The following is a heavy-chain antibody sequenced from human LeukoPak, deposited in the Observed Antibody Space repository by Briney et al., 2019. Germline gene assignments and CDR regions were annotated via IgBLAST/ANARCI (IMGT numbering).Heavy chain of an antibody. V-gene: IGHV4-38-2*02. CDR3: ARGGYYMDV. Sequence: PSETLFLTRTVSRYSITIGYYCGWIRQPPGMGLEWIGSIFHSGSTYYSPSLKSRVTISVDTSKNQYSLKLSSVTDADAAVYYCARGGYYMDVWGKGTTVTVSS. CDR2: IFHSGST. CDR1: RYSITIGYY. J-gene: IGHJ6*03.